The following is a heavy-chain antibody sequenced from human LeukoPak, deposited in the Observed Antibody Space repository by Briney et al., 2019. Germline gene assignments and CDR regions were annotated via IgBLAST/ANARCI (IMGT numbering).Heavy chain of an antibody. D-gene: IGHD4-17*01. CDR1: GFIFSGSA. CDR3: ARAISDGDYVRY. J-gene: IGHJ4*02. Sequence: PGGSLRLSCAASGFIFSGSAMHWVRQASGKGLEWVGRIRSKANNYATAYAASVKGRFTISRDDSKNTAYLQMNSLRAEDTAVYYCARAISDGDYVRYWGQGTLVTVSS. V-gene: IGHV3-73*01. CDR2: IRSKANNYAT.